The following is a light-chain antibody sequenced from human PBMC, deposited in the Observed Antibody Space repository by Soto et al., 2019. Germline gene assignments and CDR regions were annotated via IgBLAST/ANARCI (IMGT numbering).Light chain of an antibody. CDR3: QHYPISGCT. V-gene: IGKV1-5*03. Sequence: DIRLTQSPSTLSASIGDRVTITCRASQSIDGWLAWYQQKPGEAPKLLIYKSSTSQPGVPSRFSGSGSGTDFTLTISTLQPGDFATYYCQHYPISGCTFGQGTKLEIK. CDR2: KSS. J-gene: IGKJ2*02. CDR1: QSIDGW.